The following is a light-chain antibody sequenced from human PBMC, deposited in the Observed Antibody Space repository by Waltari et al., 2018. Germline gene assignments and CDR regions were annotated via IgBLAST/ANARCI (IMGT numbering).Light chain of an antibody. CDR3: AAWDDSLTGRV. J-gene: IGLJ3*02. CDR2: TDN. Sequence: QSVLTQPSSASGTPGQRVTISCSGSSSNIGSNYVYWYQQLPGTAPKLLIHTDNQRPSGVPDRFSASKSGASGSLAISGLRSDDEADYYCAAWDDSLTGRVFGGGTKLTVL. CDR1: SSNIGSNY. V-gene: IGLV1-47*01.